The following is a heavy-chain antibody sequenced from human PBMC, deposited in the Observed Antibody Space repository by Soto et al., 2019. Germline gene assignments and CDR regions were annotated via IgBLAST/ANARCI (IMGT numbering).Heavy chain of an antibody. J-gene: IGHJ4*02. CDR3: AKDYHDYSNYYFDY. CDR2: ISGSGGST. D-gene: IGHD4-4*01. CDR1: GFTFSSYA. V-gene: IGHV3-23*01. Sequence: GGSLRLSCAASGFTFSSYAMSWVRQAPGKGLEWVSAISGSGGSTYYADSVKGRFTISRDNSKNTLYLQMNSLRDEDAAVYYCAKDYHDYSNYYFDYWGQGTLVTVSS.